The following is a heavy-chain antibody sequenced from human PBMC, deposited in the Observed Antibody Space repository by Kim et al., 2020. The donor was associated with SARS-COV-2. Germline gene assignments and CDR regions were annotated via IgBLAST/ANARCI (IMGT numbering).Heavy chain of an antibody. D-gene: IGHD6-13*01. Sequence: RCQGRTTMTRDRSTSTVYMELSSLRSEDTAVYYCARGVFLYSSSWYNFDYWGQGTLVTVSS. J-gene: IGHJ4*02. CDR3: ARGVFLYSSSWYNFDY. V-gene: IGHV1-46*01.